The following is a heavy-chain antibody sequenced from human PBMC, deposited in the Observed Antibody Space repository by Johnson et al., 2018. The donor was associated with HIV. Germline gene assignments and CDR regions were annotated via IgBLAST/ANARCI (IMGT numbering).Heavy chain of an antibody. V-gene: IGHV3-20*04. CDR1: GFTFDDFG. CDR2: INWNGGST. CDR3: ARGIVEVQPRYRLLRDDVFDV. D-gene: IGHD2-15*01. J-gene: IGHJ3*01. Sequence: VQLVESGGSVERPGGSLRLSCVASGFTFDDFGMSWVRQAPGKGLEWVSGINWNGGSTAYADSVKGRFTISRDNAKNSLYLQMDSLRAKDTALYYCARGIVEVQPRYRLLRDDVFDVWGQGTMVTVSS.